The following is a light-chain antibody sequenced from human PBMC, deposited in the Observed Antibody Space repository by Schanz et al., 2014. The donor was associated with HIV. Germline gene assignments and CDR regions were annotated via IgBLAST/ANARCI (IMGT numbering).Light chain of an antibody. J-gene: IGKJ1*01. CDR2: AAS. CDR1: QGIGND. V-gene: IGKV1-17*01. CDR3: QQYNGT. Sequence: DIQMTQSPSSLSASVGDRVTITCRASQGIGNDLGWYQQKPGRAPQLLIYAASTLYTGVPSRFRGSGSGTDFTLTISSLQAEDSATYYCQQYNGTFGQGTKVEIK.